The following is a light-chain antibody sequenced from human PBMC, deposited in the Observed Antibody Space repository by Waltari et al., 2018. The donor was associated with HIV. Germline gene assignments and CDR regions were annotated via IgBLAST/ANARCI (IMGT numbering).Light chain of an antibody. J-gene: IGLJ2*01. V-gene: IGLV1-47*01. CDR1: TGSNN. CDR3: AAWDDSLSGPVI. CDR2: RNN. Sequence: QSVLTQPPSASGTPGQRVTTRCSGRTGSNNVYWYQQFAGPAPKLLTSRNNQRPSGVPARFSGSKSGTSASLAISGLRSEDGADYYCAAWDDSLSGPVIFGGGTKLTVL.